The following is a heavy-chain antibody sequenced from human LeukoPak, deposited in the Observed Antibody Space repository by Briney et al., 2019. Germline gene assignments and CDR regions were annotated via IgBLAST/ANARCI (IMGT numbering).Heavy chain of an antibody. Sequence: SETLSLTCAVYGGSFSGYYWSWIRQPPGKGLEWIGEINHSGSTNYNPSPKSRVTMSVDTSKNQFSLKLNSVTAADTAVYFCAKYGKSGWSIDNWGQGTLVTVSS. CDR1: GGSFSGYY. CDR2: INHSGST. D-gene: IGHD6-19*01. J-gene: IGHJ4*02. CDR3: AKYGKSGWSIDN. V-gene: IGHV4-34*10.